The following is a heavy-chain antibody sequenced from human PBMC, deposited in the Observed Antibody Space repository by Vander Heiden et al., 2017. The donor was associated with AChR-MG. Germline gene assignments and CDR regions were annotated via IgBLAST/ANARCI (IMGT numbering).Heavy chain of an antibody. J-gene: IGHJ4*02. Sequence: QITLKESGPTLVKPTQTLTLTCTFSGFSLSTSGVGVGWIRQPPGKALEWLALIYWNDDKRYSPSLKSRLTITKDTSKNQVVLTMTNMDPVDTATYYCAHGSPLVWFGEFNRYYFDYWGQGTLVTVSS. V-gene: IGHV2-5*01. D-gene: IGHD3-10*01. CDR1: GFSLSTSGVG. CDR2: IYWNDDK. CDR3: AHGSPLVWFGEFNRYYFDY.